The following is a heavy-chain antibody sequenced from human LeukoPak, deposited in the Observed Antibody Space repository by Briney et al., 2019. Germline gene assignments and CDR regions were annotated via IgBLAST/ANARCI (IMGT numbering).Heavy chain of an antibody. CDR1: GGSISSYY. CDR3: ARGGGSYGYYYYGMDV. V-gene: IGHV4-59*01. J-gene: IGHJ6*02. CDR2: IYYSGST. D-gene: IGHD5-18*01. Sequence: SETLSLTCTVSGGSISSYYWSWIRQLPGKGLEWIGYIYYSGSTNYNPSLKSRVTISVDTSKNQFSLKLSSVTAADTAVYYCARGGGSYGYYYYGMDVWGQGTTVTVSS.